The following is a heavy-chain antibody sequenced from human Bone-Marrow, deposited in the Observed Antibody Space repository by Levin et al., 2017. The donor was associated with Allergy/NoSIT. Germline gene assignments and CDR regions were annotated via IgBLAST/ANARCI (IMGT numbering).Heavy chain of an antibody. V-gene: IGHV4-59*01. J-gene: IGHJ4*02. CDR3: TRVGPATGGLDS. D-gene: IGHD3-10*01. CDR2: IFYSVST. CDR1: DVSIRNYY. Sequence: SETLSLTCSVSDVSIRNYYWSWIRQPPGKGLEYIGDIFYSVSTNYNPFLKSRVAMSVDTSKNQVTLRLKAVTAADTAVYYCTRVGPATGGLDSWGQGRLVIVSS.